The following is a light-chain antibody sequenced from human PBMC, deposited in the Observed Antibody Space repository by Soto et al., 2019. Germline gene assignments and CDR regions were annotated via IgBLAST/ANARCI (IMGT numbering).Light chain of an antibody. CDR1: QSVSSSY. V-gene: IGKV3-15*01. CDR3: QQYNNWPPIT. J-gene: IGKJ5*01. CDR2: GAS. Sequence: EIVLTHSPGTLSLSPGERATLSFSSSQSVSSSYLAWYQQQPGQAPRLLLYGASTTATGIPARFSGSGSGTEFTLTISSLQYEDFAVYYCQQYNNWPPITFGQGTRLEIK.